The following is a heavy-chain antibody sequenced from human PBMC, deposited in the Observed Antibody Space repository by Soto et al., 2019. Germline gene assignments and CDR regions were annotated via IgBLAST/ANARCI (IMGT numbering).Heavy chain of an antibody. Sequence: GGSLRLSCAPSGFTLSTYAMHWARQSPGRGLEWVAVLWFDGSNKNYADSVKGRFAISRDKSGNTLYLQMNSLRAEDTAVYYCARDYSDPRGYYFSGFDIWGQGTMVTVSS. CDR1: GFTLSTYA. D-gene: IGHD3-3*01. CDR2: LWFDGSNK. J-gene: IGHJ3*02. CDR3: ARDYSDPRGYYFSGFDI. V-gene: IGHV3-33*01.